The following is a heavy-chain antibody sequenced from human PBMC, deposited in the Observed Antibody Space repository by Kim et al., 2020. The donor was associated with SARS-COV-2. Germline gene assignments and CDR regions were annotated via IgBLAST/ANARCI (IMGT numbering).Heavy chain of an antibody. CDR3: ARVFRSRTNDVYQLADY. CDR1: GFTFSSYE. V-gene: IGHV3-48*03. D-gene: IGHD2-8*01. CDR2: ISNGGSNI. J-gene: IGHJ4*01. Sequence: GGSLRLSCAVSGFTFSSYEMNWGRQAPGKGLEWVSYISNGGSNIYYAESVKGRFTISRDNAKNSLYLQMNSLRVEDTAVYYCARVFRSRTNDVYQLADY.